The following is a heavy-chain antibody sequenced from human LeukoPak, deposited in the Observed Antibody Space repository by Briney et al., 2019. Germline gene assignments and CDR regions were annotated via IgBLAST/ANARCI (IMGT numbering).Heavy chain of an antibody. CDR2: IMPIFGTT. CDR1: GYTFTSYG. J-gene: IGHJ4*02. D-gene: IGHD6-19*01. Sequence: SVKVSCKASGYTFTSYGINWVRQAPGQGLEWMGGIMPIFGTTKYARKFEGRVTITADKSTITAYMELSSLRSEDTAIYYCARDYSSGWTLFFDSWGQGTPVIVSS. V-gene: IGHV1-69*06. CDR3: ARDYSSGWTLFFDS.